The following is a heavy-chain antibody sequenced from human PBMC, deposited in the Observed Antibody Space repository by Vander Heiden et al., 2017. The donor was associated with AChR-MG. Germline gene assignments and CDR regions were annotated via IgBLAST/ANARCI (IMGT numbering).Heavy chain of an antibody. Sequence: EVQVVESGGGLVKPGGSLRPSCAASGFTFSSYSMNWVRQAPGKGLEWVSSISSSSIYIYYADSVKGRFTISRDNAKNSLYLQMKSLRVEDTAVYYCARDPWSSSSIGYFDLWGRGTLVTVSS. V-gene: IGHV3-21*01. CDR3: ARDPWSSSSIGYFDL. CDR1: GFTFSSYS. J-gene: IGHJ2*01. CDR2: ISSSSIYI. D-gene: IGHD6-6*01.